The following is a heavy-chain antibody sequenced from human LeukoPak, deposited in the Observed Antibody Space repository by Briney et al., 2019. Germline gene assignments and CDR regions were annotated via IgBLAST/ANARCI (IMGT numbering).Heavy chain of an antibody. J-gene: IGHJ6*02. CDR3: ARVKGYYDFWSGYYPRADYYYGMDV. D-gene: IGHD3-3*01. CDR1: GGSISSYY. Sequence: SETLSLTCTVSGGSISSYYWSWLRQPPGKGLEWIGYIYYSGSTNYNPSLKSRVTISVDTSKNQFSLKLSSVTAADTAVYYCARVKGYYDFWSGYYPRADYYYGMDVWGQGTTVTVSS. V-gene: IGHV4-59*01. CDR2: IYYSGST.